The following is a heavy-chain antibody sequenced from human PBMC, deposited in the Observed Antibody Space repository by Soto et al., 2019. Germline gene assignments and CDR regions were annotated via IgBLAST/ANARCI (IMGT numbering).Heavy chain of an antibody. Sequence: PXEXLKISCQASGYXFTNYWIDWVRQLPGKGLELIGISYHAYSDTIYSPSFQGQVTISANKSITTAYLQWTSMKPSDTAMYYCARPPYSSTSWYFDLWGRGTLVTVSS. D-gene: IGHD6-19*01. CDR1: GYXFTNYW. J-gene: IGHJ2*01. V-gene: IGHV5-51*01. CDR2: SYHAYSDT. CDR3: ARPPYSSTSWYFDL.